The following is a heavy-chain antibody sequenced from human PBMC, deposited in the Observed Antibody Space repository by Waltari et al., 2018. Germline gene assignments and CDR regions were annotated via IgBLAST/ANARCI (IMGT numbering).Heavy chain of an antibody. CDR3: AKVLVGGNPPGAFDI. D-gene: IGHD2-15*01. J-gene: IGHJ3*02. CDR2: ISGSGGST. CDR1: GFTFSSYA. V-gene: IGHV3-23*01. Sequence: EVQLLESGGGLVQPGGSLRLSCAASGFTFSSYAMSWVRQAPGKGLGGVPAISGSGGSTYYADSVKGRFTISRDNSKNTLYLQMNSLRAEDTAVYYCAKVLVGGNPPGAFDIWGQGTMVTVSS.